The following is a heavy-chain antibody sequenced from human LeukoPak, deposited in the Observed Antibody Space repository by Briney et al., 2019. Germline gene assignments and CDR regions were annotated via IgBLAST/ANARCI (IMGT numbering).Heavy chain of an antibody. CDR1: GYTFTSYG. D-gene: IGHD3-22*01. CDR2: ISAYNGNT. J-gene: IGHJ4*02. Sequence: ASVKVSCKASGYTFTSYGISWVRQAPGQGLEWMGWISAYNGNTNYAQKLQGRVTMTTDTSTSTAYMELRSLRSDDTAVYYCARDEYYDSSGCQGHSVWGQGTLVTVSS. V-gene: IGHV1-18*01. CDR3: ARDEYYDSSGCQGHSV.